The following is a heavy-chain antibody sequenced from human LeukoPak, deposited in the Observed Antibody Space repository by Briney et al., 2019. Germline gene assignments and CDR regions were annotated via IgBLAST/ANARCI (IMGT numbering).Heavy chain of an antibody. J-gene: IGHJ4*02. CDR1: GFTFSSYA. Sequence: PGGSLRLSCAASGFTFSSYAMSWVRQAPGKGLEWVSAISGSGGSTYYADSVKGRFTISRDNAKNSLYLQMNSLRAEDTAVYYCARDYDFWSGYYEDYWGQGTLVTVSS. CDR2: ISGSGGST. CDR3: ARDYDFWSGYYEDY. V-gene: IGHV3-23*01. D-gene: IGHD3-3*01.